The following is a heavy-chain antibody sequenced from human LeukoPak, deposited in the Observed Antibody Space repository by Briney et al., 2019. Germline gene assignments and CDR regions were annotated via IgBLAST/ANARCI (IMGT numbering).Heavy chain of an antibody. D-gene: IGHD1-26*01. CDR2: ICYDGTQK. CDR1: RFTFTTYG. Sequence: GGSLRLSCTGSRFTFTTYGIHWVRQAPGKGLEWVSFICYDGTQKYYADSVKGRFTISRDNAKNSLYLQMNSLRAEDTAVYYCARDFSSGSYYGDYYFDYWGQGTLVTVSS. V-gene: IGHV3-33*01. CDR3: ARDFSSGSYYGDYYFDY. J-gene: IGHJ4*02.